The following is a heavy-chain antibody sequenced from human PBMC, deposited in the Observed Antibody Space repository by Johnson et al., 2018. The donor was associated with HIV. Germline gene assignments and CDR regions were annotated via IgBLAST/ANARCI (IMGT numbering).Heavy chain of an antibody. J-gene: IGHJ3*01. CDR2: ISYDGSNK. CDR1: GFTFSSYA. V-gene: IGHV3-30-3*01. D-gene: IGHD2-15*01. Sequence: QVQLVESGGGVVQPGRSLRLSCAASGFTFSSYAMHWVRQAPGKGLEWVAVISYDGSNKYYADSVKGRFTISRDNAKNSLYLQMNSLRAEDTAAFHCARTTISCCGVTGRCFHVWG. CDR3: ARTTISCCGVTGRCFHV.